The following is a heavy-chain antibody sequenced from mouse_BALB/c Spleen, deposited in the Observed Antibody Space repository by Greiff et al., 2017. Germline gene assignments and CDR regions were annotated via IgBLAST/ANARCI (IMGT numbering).Heavy chain of an antibody. CDR1: GYTFTSYY. J-gene: IGHJ1*01. D-gene: IGHD1-2*01. CDR3: TRTRSLLRLQGYFDV. CDR2: INPSNGGT. V-gene: IGHV1S81*02. Sequence: VQLQESGAELVKPGASVKLSCKASGYTFTSYYMYWVKQRPGQGLEWIGEINPSNGGTNFNEKFKSKATLTVDKSSSTAYMQLSSLTSEDSAVYYCTRTRSLLRLQGYFDVWGAGTKVTVSS.